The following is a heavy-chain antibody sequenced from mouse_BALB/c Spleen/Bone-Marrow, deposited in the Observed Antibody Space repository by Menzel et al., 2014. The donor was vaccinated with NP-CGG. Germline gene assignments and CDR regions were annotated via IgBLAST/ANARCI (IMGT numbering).Heavy chain of an antibody. CDR2: INSYGGST. D-gene: IGHD1-1*01. CDR3: AGSYYGSTFDY. V-gene: IGHV5-6-2*01. J-gene: IGHJ2*01. Sequence: EVQGVESGGGLVKLGGSLKLSCAASGFTFSSYYMSWVRQTPEKRLELVAAINSYGGSTYYPDTVKGRFTISRDNAKNALYLQMSSLKSEDTALYCCAGSYYGSTFDYWGQGTTLTVSS. CDR1: GFTFSSYY.